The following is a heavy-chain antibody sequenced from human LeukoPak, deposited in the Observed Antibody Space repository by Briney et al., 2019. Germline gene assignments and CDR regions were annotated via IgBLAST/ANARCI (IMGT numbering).Heavy chain of an antibody. D-gene: IGHD3-22*01. CDR3: ARSFYYYDKRWYFDL. J-gene: IGHJ2*01. V-gene: IGHV4-39*07. Sequence: PSATLSLTCTVSGHSISSSRHYWGWIRQPPGKGLEWIGTIYYSGSTYYNPSLKSRVTISVDTSKNQFSLKLSSVTAADTAVYYCARSFYYYDKRWYFDLWGRGTLVTVSS. CDR1: GHSISSSRHY. CDR2: IYYSGST.